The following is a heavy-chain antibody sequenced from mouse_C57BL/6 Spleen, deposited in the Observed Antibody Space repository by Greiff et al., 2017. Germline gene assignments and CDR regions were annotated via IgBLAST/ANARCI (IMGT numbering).Heavy chain of an antibody. Sequence: VQLQESGAELARPGASVKLSCKASGYTFTSYGISWVKQRPGQGLEWIGEIYPRSGNTYYNEKFKGKDTLTADKSSSTAYMELRSLTSEDSAVYFWARDDYGSSPSKYYAMDDWGQGTSVTVSS. D-gene: IGHD1-1*01. CDR1: GYTFTSYG. J-gene: IGHJ4*01. V-gene: IGHV1-81*01. CDR2: IYPRSGNT. CDR3: ARDDYGSSPSKYYAMDD.